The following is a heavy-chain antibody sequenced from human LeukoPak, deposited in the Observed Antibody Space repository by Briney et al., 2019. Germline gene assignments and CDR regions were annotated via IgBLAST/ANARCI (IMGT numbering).Heavy chain of an antibody. Sequence: PGESLKISCKVSGYRLTNNWIGWVRQVPGKGLEWMGIIYPGYSDTRYSPSFQGQVTFSADKSISTAYLQWSSLKASDTAMYYCARLNSDYYYYMDVWGKGTTVTISS. CDR3: ARLNSDYYYYMDV. D-gene: IGHD2-21*01. V-gene: IGHV5-51*01. CDR1: GYRLTNNW. J-gene: IGHJ6*03. CDR2: IYPGYSDT.